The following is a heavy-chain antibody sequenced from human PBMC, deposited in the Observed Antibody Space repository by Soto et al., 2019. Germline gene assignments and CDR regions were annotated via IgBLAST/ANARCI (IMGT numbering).Heavy chain of an antibody. D-gene: IGHD6-19*01. CDR1: GFSFNTRGVG. V-gene: IGHV2-5*02. CDR3: AHLVPGPLSFAY. CDR2: TYWDDDR. J-gene: IGHJ1*01. Sequence: QITLKESGPTLVKPTQTLALNCTFSGFSFNTRGVGVAWIRQPPGKALEWLAVTYWDDDRRYRPSLTDRLTITKDISTNQVVLTMTNMDLVDTGTYYCAHLVPGPLSFAYWGQGALVTVSS.